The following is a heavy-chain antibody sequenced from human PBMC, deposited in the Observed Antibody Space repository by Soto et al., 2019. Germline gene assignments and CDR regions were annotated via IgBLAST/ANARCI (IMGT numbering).Heavy chain of an antibody. CDR3: AHAYGGTSWPNDAFDV. V-gene: IGHV2-5*02. D-gene: IGHD2-2*01. CDR2: IYWDDDR. Sequence: QITLKESGPTLVKPTQTLTLTCTFSGFSLSADGVGVGWIRQPPGKALEWLALIYWDDDRRYSPSLKTRLTITKXPXKXXVVLTMTNMDPVDTATYYCAHAYGGTSWPNDAFDVWGQGTVVTVSS. J-gene: IGHJ3*01. CDR1: GFSLSADGVG.